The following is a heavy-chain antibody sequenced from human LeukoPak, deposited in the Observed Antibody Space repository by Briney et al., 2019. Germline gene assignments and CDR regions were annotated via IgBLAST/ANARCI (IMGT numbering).Heavy chain of an antibody. Sequence: PSETLSLTCTVSGGSISSSSYYWGWVRQPPGKGLEWIGSIYYSGSTYYNPSLKSRVTISVDTSKNQFSLKLSSVTAADTAVYYCARTQNYDYVWGSYRPYYFDYWGQGTLVTVSS. CDR2: IYYSGST. D-gene: IGHD3-16*02. CDR1: GGSISSSSYY. CDR3: ARTQNYDYVWGSYRPYYFDY. J-gene: IGHJ4*02. V-gene: IGHV4-39*07.